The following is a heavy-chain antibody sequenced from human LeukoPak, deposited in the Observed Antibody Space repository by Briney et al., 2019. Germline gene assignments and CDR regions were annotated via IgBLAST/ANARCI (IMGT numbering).Heavy chain of an antibody. CDR2: INHSGST. CDR3: ARGRIAAPRFYYYYMDV. Sequence: SETLSLTCAVYGGSFSGYYWSWIRQPPGMGLEWIGEINHSGSTNYNPSLKSRVTISVDTSKSQFSLKLSSVTAADTAVYYCARGRIAAPRFYYYYMDVWGKGTTVTVSS. V-gene: IGHV4-34*01. CDR1: GGSFSGYY. J-gene: IGHJ6*03. D-gene: IGHD6-6*01.